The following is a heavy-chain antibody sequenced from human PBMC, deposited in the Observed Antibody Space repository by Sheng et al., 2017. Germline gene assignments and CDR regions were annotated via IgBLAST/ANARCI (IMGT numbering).Heavy chain of an antibody. D-gene: IGHD3-3*01. CDR2: IYHSGST. V-gene: IGHV4-38-2*02. CDR1: GYSISSGYY. Sequence: QVQLQESGPGLVKPSETLSLTCTVSGYSISSGYYWGWIRQPPGKGLEWIGSIYHSGSTYYNPSLKSRVTISVDTSKNQFSLKLSSVTAADTAVYYCARIGMEFDYWGQGNAGHPVSS. J-gene: IGHJ4*02. CDR3: ARIGMEFDY.